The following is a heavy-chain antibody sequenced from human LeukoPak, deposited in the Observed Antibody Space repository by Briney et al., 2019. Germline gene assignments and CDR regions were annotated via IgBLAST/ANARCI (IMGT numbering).Heavy chain of an antibody. CDR3: AKTLSYYDYCMDV. CDR2: ITAGGSST. J-gene: IGHJ6*02. CDR1: GLTLSTYV. Sequence: GGSLRLSCAASGLTLSTYVMNWVRQAPGKGLEWVSGITAGGSSTHYADSVKGRFTISRDNSKNTLYLQMDSLRAEDTAVCYCAKTLSYYDYCMDVWGQGTTVTVSS. D-gene: IGHD3-10*01. V-gene: IGHV3-23*01.